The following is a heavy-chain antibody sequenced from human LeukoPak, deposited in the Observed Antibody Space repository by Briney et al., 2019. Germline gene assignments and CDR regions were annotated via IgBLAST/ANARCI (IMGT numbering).Heavy chain of an antibody. V-gene: IGHV3-48*03. CDR2: INSRASTI. J-gene: IGHJ4*02. D-gene: IGHD6-19*01. Sequence: GGSLRLSCAASGFTFNNYEMNWVRQAPGKGLEWVAYINSRASTIYYADSVKGRFTISRDNAKNSLYLQMNSLRVEDTAVYYCARWRGHGWRVNDNWGQGTLVTVSS. CDR3: ARWRGHGWRVNDN. CDR1: GFTFNNYE.